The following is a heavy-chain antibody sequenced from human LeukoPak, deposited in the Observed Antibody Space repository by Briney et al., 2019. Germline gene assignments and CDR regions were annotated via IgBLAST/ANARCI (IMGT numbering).Heavy chain of an antibody. D-gene: IGHD2-2*01. CDR2: ISGSGGST. CDR3: AKAFYCSSTSCYADYYYYGMDV. J-gene: IGHJ6*02. CDR1: GFTFSSYA. Sequence: GGSLRLSCAASGFTFSSYAMSWVRQAPGKGLEWVSAISGSGGSTYYADSVKGRFTISRDNSKNSLYLQMNSLRAEDTALYYCAKAFYCSSTSCYADYYYYGMDVWGQGTTVTVSS. V-gene: IGHV3-23*01.